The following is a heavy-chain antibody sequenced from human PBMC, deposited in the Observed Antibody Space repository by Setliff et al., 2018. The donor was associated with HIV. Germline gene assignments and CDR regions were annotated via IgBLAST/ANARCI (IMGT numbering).Heavy chain of an antibody. J-gene: IGHJ4*02. V-gene: IGHV1-2*06. CDR1: GYTLTGYY. D-gene: IGHD1-26*01. CDR2: INPTSGDT. CDR3: AREGISGSYFDY. Sequence: ASVKVSCKASGYTLTGYYMNWVRQAPGQGLEWMGRINPTSGDTNYAQKFQGRVTMTRDTSISTAYMELSRLKPDDAAVYYCAREGISGSYFDYWGQGTLVTVSS.